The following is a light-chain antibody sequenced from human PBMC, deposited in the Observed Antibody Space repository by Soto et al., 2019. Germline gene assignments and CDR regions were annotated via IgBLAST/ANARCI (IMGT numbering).Light chain of an antibody. CDR1: RNISSD. J-gene: IGKJ2*01. CDR3: QQSYSTLPYT. V-gene: IGKV1-39*01. CDR2: RAS. Sequence: IQMTRSPSSLSASVGDRVTLSCRASRNISSDLNWYQLKPGKAPKLLIYRASTLQNGVPSRFSGSGSATDFTLTITTLQPEDVATYSCQQSYSTLPYTFGQGTKVEIK.